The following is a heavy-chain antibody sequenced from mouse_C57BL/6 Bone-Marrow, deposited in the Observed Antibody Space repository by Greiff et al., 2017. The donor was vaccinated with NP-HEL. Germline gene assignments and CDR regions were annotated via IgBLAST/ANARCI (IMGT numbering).Heavy chain of an antibody. CDR1: GYSITSGYY. Sequence: DVKLVESGPGLVKPSQSLSLTCSVTGYSITSGYYWNWIRQFPGNKLEWMGYISYDGSNNYNPSLKNRISITRDTSKNQFFLKLNSVTTEDTATYYCARDGYYNYWGQGTTLTVSS. CDR3: ARDGYYNY. V-gene: IGHV3-6*01. D-gene: IGHD2-3*01. J-gene: IGHJ2*01. CDR2: ISYDGSN.